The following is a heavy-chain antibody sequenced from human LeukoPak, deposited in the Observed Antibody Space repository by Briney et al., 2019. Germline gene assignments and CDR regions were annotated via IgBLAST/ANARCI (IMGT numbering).Heavy chain of an antibody. CDR1: GYTFTGYY. CDR2: INPNSGGT. J-gene: IGHJ4*02. CDR3: ARLQWLVQQSKSDY. D-gene: IGHD6-19*01. Sequence: GASVKVSCKASGYTFTGYYMHWVRQAPGQGLEWMGWINPNSGGTNYAQKFQGRVTMTRDTSISTAYMELSRLRSDDTAVYYCARLQWLVQQSKSDYWGQGTLVTVSS. V-gene: IGHV1-2*02.